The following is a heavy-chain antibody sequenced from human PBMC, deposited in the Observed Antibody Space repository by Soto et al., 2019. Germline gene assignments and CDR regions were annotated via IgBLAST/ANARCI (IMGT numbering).Heavy chain of an antibody. CDR3: AREAHIVATNPTFDY. D-gene: IGHD5-12*01. J-gene: IGHJ4*02. CDR2: ISYDGSNK. V-gene: IGHV3-30-3*01. Sequence: QVQLVESGGGVVQPGRSLRLSCAASGFTFSSYAMHWVRQAPGKGLEWVAVISYDGSNKYYADSVKGRFTISSDNSKNTQYLQMHSLRAADTAVYYCAREAHIVATNPTFDYWGQGTLVTVSS. CDR1: GFTFSSYA.